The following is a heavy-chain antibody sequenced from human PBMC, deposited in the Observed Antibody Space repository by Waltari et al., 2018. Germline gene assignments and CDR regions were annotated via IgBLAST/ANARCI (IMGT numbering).Heavy chain of an antibody. Sequence: QVQLVESGGGVVQPGRSLRLSCAASGFTFSSYGMHWVRQAPGKGLGWVAVIWYDGSNKYYADSVKGRFTISRDNSKNTLYLQMNSLRAEDTAVYYCAREGRRVGAADYWGQGTLVTVSS. J-gene: IGHJ4*02. CDR2: IWYDGSNK. D-gene: IGHD1-26*01. CDR3: AREGRRVGAADY. V-gene: IGHV3-33*01. CDR1: GFTFSSYG.